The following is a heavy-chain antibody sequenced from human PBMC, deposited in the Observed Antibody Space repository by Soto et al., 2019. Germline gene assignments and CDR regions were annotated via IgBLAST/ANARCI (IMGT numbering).Heavy chain of an antibody. V-gene: IGHV3-23*01. CDR1: GFSFRSYA. J-gene: IGHJ6*01. CDR3: ANIPSPHDYYHYRFSV. CDR2: ISDTGDST. Sequence: GGSLRLSCAASGFSFRSYAMSWVRQAPGKGLDWVSTISDTGDSTYYADSVKGRFSISRDNSKNTLYLQMNSLRLEDSAVYYCANIPSPHDYYHYRFSVRGQRTTVPGSS.